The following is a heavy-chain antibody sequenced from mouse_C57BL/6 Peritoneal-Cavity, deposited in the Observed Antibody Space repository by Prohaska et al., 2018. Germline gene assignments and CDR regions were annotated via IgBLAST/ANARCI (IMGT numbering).Heavy chain of an antibody. CDR1: GYTFTSYW. J-gene: IGHJ2*01. Sequence: ASVKMSCKASGYTFTSYWITWVKQRPGQGIEWIGDIYPGSGSTNYNEKFKSKATLTVDTSSSSAYMRFSSLTSEDTAVYFCANQAYFDYWVQGTTLTVSS. CDR2: IYPGSGST. V-gene: IGHV1-55*01. CDR3: ANQAYFDY. D-gene: IGHD3-2*02.